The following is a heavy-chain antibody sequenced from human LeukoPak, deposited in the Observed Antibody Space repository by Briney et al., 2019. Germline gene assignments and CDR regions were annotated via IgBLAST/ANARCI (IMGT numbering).Heavy chain of an antibody. V-gene: IGHV4-59*01. CDR3: ARDKVYSSSLDAFDI. CDR2: IYYSGST. D-gene: IGHD6-6*01. J-gene: IGHJ3*02. Sequence: SETLSLTCTVSGGSISSYYWSWIRQPPGKGLEWIGYIYYSGSTNYNPSLKSRVTISVDTSKNQFSLKLSSVTAADTAVYYCARDKVYSSSLDAFDIWGQGTMVTVSS. CDR1: GGSISSYY.